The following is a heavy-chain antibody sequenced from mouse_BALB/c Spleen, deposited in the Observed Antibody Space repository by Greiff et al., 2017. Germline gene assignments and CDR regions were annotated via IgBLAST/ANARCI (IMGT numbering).Heavy chain of an antibody. CDR3: ARDEGDVGYFDY. V-gene: IGHV2-9*02. Sequence: VKLMESGPGLVAPSQSLSITCTVSGFSLTSYGVHWVRQPPGKGLEWLGVIWAGGSTNYNSALMSRLSISKDNSKSQVFLKMNSLQTDDTAMYYCARDEGDVGYFDYWGQGTTLTVSS. D-gene: IGHD3-3*01. CDR1: GFSLTSYG. CDR2: IWAGGST. J-gene: IGHJ2*01.